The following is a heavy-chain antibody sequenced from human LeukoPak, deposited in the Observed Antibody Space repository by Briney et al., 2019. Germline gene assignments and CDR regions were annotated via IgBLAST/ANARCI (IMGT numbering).Heavy chain of an antibody. CDR3: ARDPDYGDCVRWFDP. CDR1: GFTFSSYW. J-gene: IGHJ5*02. Sequence: PGGSLRPSCAASGFTFSSYWMSWVRQAPGKGLEWVANIKQDGSEKYYVDSVKGRFTISRDNAKNSLYLQMNSLRAEDTAVYYCARDPDYGDCVRWFDPWGQGTLVTVSS. D-gene: IGHD4-17*01. CDR2: IKQDGSEK. V-gene: IGHV3-7*01.